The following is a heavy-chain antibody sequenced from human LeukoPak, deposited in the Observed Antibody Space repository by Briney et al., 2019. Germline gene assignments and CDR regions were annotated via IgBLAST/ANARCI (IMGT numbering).Heavy chain of an antibody. V-gene: IGHV1-2*02. CDR2: INPNSGGT. J-gene: IGHJ3*02. Sequence: GASVKVSCKASGYMFTDYYMHWVRQAPGQGLEWMGWINPNSGGTNYAQKFQGRVTMTRDTSISTAYMELSRLRSDDTAVYYCARDFGRGAFDIWGQGTMVTVSS. CDR1: GYMFTDYY. D-gene: IGHD3-10*01. CDR3: ARDFGRGAFDI.